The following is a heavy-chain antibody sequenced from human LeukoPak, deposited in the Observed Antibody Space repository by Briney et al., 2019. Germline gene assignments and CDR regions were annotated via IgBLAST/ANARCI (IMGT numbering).Heavy chain of an antibody. D-gene: IGHD3-10*01. J-gene: IGHJ6*03. CDR2: INHSGST. Sequence: PSETLSLTCAVYGGSFSDYYWSWIRQPPGKGLEWIGEINHSGSTNYNPSLKSRVTISVDTSKNQFSLKLSFVTAADTAVCYCALTMIRGAYYYMDVWGRGTTVTVSS. CDR1: GGSFSDYY. CDR3: ALTMIRGAYYYMDV. V-gene: IGHV4-34*01.